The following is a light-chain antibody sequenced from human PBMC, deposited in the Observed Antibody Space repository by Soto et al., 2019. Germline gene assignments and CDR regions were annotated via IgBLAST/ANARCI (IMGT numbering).Light chain of an antibody. Sequence: QSALTQPRSVSGSHGQSVTISCTGTSSDIGGYNYVSWYQHHPGKAPKLMIYDVTTRPSGVPDRFSGSKSGNTASLAISGLQAEDEADYYCCSYAGSYSVVFGGGTKVTVL. CDR1: SSDIGGYNY. V-gene: IGLV2-11*01. CDR2: DVT. J-gene: IGLJ2*01. CDR3: CSYAGSYSVV.